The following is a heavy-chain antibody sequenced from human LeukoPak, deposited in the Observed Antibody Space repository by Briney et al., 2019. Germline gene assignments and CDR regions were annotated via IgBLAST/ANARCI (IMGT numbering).Heavy chain of an antibody. Sequence: ASVKVSCKASGGTFSSYAISWVRQAPGQGLEWMGGIIPIFGTANYAQKFQGRVTITTDESTSTAYMELSSLRSEDTAVYYCARDGNYDSSGYYLHNWFDPWGQGTLVTVSS. V-gene: IGHV1-69*05. CDR3: ARDGNYDSSGYYLHNWFDP. CDR2: IIPIFGTA. J-gene: IGHJ5*02. CDR1: GGTFSSYA. D-gene: IGHD3-22*01.